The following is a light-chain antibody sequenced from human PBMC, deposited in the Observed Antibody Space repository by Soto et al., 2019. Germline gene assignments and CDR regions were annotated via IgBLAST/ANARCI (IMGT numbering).Light chain of an antibody. V-gene: IGLV2-11*01. Sequence: QSALTQPRSVSGSPGQSITISCSGTIRDIGGYNFISWYQQHPGAAPKIIIYDVSKRPSGVPDRFSGSTSGNTASLTISGLQAEDDAFYDCCSYAGSNTLAFGGGTKVTVL. CDR3: CSYAGSNTLA. CDR1: IRDIGGYNF. CDR2: DVS. J-gene: IGLJ2*01.